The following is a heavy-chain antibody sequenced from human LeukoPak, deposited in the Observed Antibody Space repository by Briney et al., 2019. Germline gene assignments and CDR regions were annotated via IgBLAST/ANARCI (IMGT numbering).Heavy chain of an antibody. D-gene: IGHD2-2*02. CDR2: ISAYYGNT. J-gene: IGHJ6*04. CDR3: ARDRATGPATAILDYYGMDV. Sequence: ASVKVSCKASGYTFTSYGISWVRQAPGQGLEWMGWISAYYGNTNYAQKLQGRVTMTTDTSTSTAYMELRSLRSDDTAVYYCARDRATGPATAILDYYGMDVWGKGTTVTVSS. V-gene: IGHV1-18*04. CDR1: GYTFTSYG.